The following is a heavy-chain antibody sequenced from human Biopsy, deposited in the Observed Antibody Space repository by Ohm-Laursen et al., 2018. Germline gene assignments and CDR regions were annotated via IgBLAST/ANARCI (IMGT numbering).Heavy chain of an antibody. D-gene: IGHD6-19*01. Sequence: ASVTVSCKASGYSFTSYYMHWVRQAPGQGLEWMGLINPSGSTTSYPQFFQGRVTMTRDTSKSTVYMELSSLRSADAAVYFCARNTGWYGDLYYFDYWGQGTLVTVSS. CDR3: ARNTGWYGDLYYFDY. CDR1: GYSFTSYY. J-gene: IGHJ4*02. V-gene: IGHV1-46*01. CDR2: INPSGSTT.